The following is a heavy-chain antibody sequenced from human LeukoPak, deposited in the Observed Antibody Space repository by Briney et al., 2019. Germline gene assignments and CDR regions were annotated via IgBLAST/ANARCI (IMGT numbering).Heavy chain of an antibody. Sequence: PSGTLSLTCAVSGGSISSSNWWSWVRQPPGKGLEWIGEIYHSGSTNYKPSLKSRVIISVDKSKNQFSLNLSSVTAADTAVYYCARDRYSGNRRRFFDYWGQGTLVTVSS. D-gene: IGHD5-12*01. V-gene: IGHV4-4*02. CDR1: GGSISSSNW. CDR3: ARDRYSGNRRRFFDY. J-gene: IGHJ4*02. CDR2: IYHSGST.